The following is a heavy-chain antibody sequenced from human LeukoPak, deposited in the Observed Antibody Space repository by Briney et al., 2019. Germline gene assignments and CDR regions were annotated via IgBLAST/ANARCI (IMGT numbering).Heavy chain of an antibody. CDR3: AKRVTVTTKYFDS. V-gene: IGHV3-23*01. D-gene: IGHD4-17*01. J-gene: IGHJ4*02. CDR2: IGTGGET. CDR1: GFVFSAYA. Sequence: GGSLRLSCAASGFVFSAYAMSWVRQAPGQGLEWISVIGTGGETHYADSVRGRFTISRSNFKNTLYLQMNSLRAEDTAVYYCAKRVTVTTKYFDSWGQGTLVTVSS.